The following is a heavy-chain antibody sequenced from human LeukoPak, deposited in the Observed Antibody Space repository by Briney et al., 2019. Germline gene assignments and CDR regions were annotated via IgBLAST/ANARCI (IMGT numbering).Heavy chain of an antibody. CDR3: ARDSTSGYGY. CDR2: IYYSGST. D-gene: IGHD3-10*01. V-gene: IGHV4-39*07. J-gene: IGHJ4*02. CDR1: GGSISSSSYY. Sequence: PSETLSLTCTVSGGSISSSSYYWGWIRQPPGKGLEWIGSIYYSGSTNYNPSLKSRVTISVDTSKNQFSLKLSSVTAADTAVYYCARDSTSGYGYWGQGTLVTVSS.